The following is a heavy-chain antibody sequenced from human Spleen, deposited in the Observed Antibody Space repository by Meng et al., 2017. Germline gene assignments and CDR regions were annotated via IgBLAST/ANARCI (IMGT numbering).Heavy chain of an antibody. V-gene: IGHV4-34*01. Sequence: QVQLQQWGAGLLKPSETLSLTCAVYGVSFSDYSWNWVRQPPGKGLEWVGEINHGGSTKYNPSLKSRVTISIDSSKGQFSLKLTSVTAADTAVYYCARGLGTWGQGTLVTVSS. CDR2: INHGGST. CDR3: ARGLGT. D-gene: IGHD3-10*01. CDR1: GVSFSDYS. J-gene: IGHJ5*02.